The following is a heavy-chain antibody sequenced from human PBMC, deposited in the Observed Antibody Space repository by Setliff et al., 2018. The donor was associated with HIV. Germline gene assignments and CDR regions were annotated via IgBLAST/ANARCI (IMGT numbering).Heavy chain of an antibody. CDR1: GYTFTGYY. J-gene: IGHJ4*02. Sequence: ASVKVSCKASGYTFTGYYIHWVRQAPGQGLEWMAWINPNSSDANYIQKFQGRVTMTRDTSISTAYMELSRLTSDDTAVYYCARFGLSYGSAHWGQGTLVTVSS. CDR2: INPNSSDA. V-gene: IGHV1-2*02. D-gene: IGHD3-10*01. CDR3: ARFGLSYGSAH.